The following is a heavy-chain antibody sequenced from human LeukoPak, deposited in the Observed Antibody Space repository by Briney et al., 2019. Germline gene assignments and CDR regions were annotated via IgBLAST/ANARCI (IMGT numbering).Heavy chain of an antibody. J-gene: IGHJ4*02. CDR2: ISWNSGSI. V-gene: IGHV3-9*01. Sequence: GGSLRLSCAASGFTFDDYAMHWVRQAPGKGLEWVSGISWNSGSIGYADSVKGRFTISRDNAKNSLYLQMNSLRAEDTALYYCASSFTVTTTIFDHWGQGTLVTVSS. D-gene: IGHD4-17*01. CDR1: GFTFDDYA. CDR3: ASSFTVTTTIFDH.